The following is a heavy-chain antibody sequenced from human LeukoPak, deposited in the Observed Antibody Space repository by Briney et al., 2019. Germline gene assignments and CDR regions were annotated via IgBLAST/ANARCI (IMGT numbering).Heavy chain of an antibody. V-gene: IGHV4-34*01. CDR1: GGSFSSYY. CDR2: INHTGST. Sequence: PSETLSLTCAVYGGSFSSYYWSWIRQSPGRELEWIGEINHTGSTYYNPSLKSRVSISEDTSKNQFSLKLSSVTAADAAVYYCARGVRVADYWGQGTLVTVSS. D-gene: IGHD2-15*01. J-gene: IGHJ4*02. CDR3: ARGVRVADY.